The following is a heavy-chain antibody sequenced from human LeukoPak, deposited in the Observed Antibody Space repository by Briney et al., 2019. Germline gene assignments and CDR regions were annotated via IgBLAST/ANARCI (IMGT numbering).Heavy chain of an antibody. V-gene: IGHV4-59*01. CDR3: ARGQRQYYYDSSVPEPPAEYFQH. Sequence: PSETLSLTCTVSGGSISSYYWSWIRQPPGKGLEWIGYIYYSGSTNYNPSLKSRVTISVDTSKNQFSLKLSSVTAADTAVYYCARGQRQYYYDSSVPEPPAEYFQHWGQGTLVTVSS. J-gene: IGHJ1*01. CDR1: GGSISSYY. D-gene: IGHD3-22*01. CDR2: IYYSGST.